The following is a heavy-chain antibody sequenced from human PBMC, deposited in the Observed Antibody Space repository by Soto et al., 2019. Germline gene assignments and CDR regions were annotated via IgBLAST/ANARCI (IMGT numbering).Heavy chain of an antibody. Sequence: GGSLRLSCEASGFSFSSSAMNWVRQAPGKGLEWISVISGSGGATYFADSVKGRFTISRDNSKNTLYLQMNSLRAEDTAVYYCAKATLRVVHPLVFDHWGQGTLVTVSS. D-gene: IGHD3-3*01. V-gene: IGHV3-23*01. J-gene: IGHJ4*02. CDR2: ISGSGGAT. CDR1: GFSFSSSA. CDR3: AKATLRVVHPLVFDH.